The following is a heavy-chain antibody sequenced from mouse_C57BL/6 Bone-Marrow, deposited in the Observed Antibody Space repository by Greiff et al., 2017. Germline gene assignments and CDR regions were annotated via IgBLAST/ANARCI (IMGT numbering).Heavy chain of an antibody. J-gene: IGHJ2*01. Sequence: QVQLKESGAELVRPGASVTLSCKASGYTFTDYEMHWVKQTPVHGLEWIGAIDPETGGTAYNQKFKGTAILTADKSSSTAYMELRSLTTEDSAVDYCTSPDYWGQGTTLTVSS. CDR2: IDPETGGT. CDR1: GYTFTDYE. CDR3: TSPDY. V-gene: IGHV1-15*01.